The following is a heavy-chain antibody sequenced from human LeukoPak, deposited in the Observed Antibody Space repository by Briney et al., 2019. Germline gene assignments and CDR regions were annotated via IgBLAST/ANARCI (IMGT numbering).Heavy chain of an antibody. D-gene: IGHD3-16*01. CDR2: IYYSGNT. Sequence: SETLSLTCTVSGGSISSSDYYWSWIRQPPGKGLEWIGYIYYSGNTYYNPSLKSRVTTSVDTSKNQFSLKLSSVTAADTAVYYCARYWGSYFDYWGQGTLVTVSS. CDR3: ARYWGSYFDY. J-gene: IGHJ4*02. V-gene: IGHV4-30-4*01. CDR1: GGSISSSDYY.